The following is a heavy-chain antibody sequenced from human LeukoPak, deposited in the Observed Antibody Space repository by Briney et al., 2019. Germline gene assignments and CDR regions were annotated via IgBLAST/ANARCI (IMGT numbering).Heavy chain of an antibody. CDR2: MNPNSGNT. CDR3: GTDLTMVRGVPRWFDP. J-gene: IGHJ5*02. Sequence: ASVKVSCKASGYTFTSYDINWVRQATGQGLEWMGWMNPNSGNTGYAQKFQGRVTMTRNTSISTAYMELSSLRSDDTAVYYCGTDLTMVRGVPRWFDPWGQGTLVTVSS. CDR1: GYTFTSYD. V-gene: IGHV1-8*01. D-gene: IGHD3-10*01.